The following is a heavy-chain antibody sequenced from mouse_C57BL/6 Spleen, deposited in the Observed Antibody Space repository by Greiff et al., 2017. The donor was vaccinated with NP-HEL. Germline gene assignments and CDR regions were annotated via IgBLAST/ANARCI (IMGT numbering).Heavy chain of an antibody. V-gene: IGHV5-9-1*02. D-gene: IGHD1-1*01. Sequence: EVQVVESGEGLVKPGGSLKLSCAASGFTFSSYAMSWVRQTPEKRLEWVAYISSGGDYIYYADTVKGRFTISRDNARNTLYLQMSSLKSEDTAMYYCTRGGLRRSSFYYAMDYWGQGTSVTVSS. CDR1: GFTFSSYA. CDR3: TRGGLRRSSFYYAMDY. J-gene: IGHJ4*01. CDR2: ISSGGDYI.